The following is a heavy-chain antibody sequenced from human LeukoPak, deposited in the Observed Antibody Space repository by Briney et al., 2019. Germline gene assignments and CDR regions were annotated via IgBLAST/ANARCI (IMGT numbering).Heavy chain of an antibody. D-gene: IGHD6-13*01. Sequence: SVKVSCKASGGTFSSYAISWVRQAPGQGLEWMGGIIPIFGTANYAQKFQGRVTITADESTSTAYMELSSLRSEDTAVYHCARESGPISSSWYWWGQGTLVTVSS. CDR1: GGTFSSYA. V-gene: IGHV1-69*13. J-gene: IGHJ4*02. CDR3: ARESGPISSSWYW. CDR2: IIPIFGTA.